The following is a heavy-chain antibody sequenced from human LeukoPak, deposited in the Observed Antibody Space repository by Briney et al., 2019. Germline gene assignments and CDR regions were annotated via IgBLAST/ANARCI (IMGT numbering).Heavy chain of an antibody. J-gene: IGHJ4*02. V-gene: IGHV3-43D*04. CDR2: ISWDGDST. D-gene: IGHD2-2*02. CDR3: AKGGTCSSTSCYTGAIFDY. Sequence: GGSLRLSCAASGFTFDDYAMHWVRQAPGKGLEWVSLISWDGDSTYYADSVKGRFTICRDNSKNSLYLQMNSLRAEDTALYYCAKGGTCSSTSCYTGAIFDYWGQGTLVIVSS. CDR1: GFTFDDYA.